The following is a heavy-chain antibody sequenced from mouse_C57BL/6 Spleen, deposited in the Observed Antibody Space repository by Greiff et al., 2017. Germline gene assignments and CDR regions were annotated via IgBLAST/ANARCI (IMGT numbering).Heavy chain of an antibody. Sequence: QVQLQQPGAELVKPGASVKLSCKASGYTFTSYWMHWVKQRPGQGLEWIGMIHPNSGSTNYNEKFKSKATLTVDKSSSTAYMQLSSLTSEDSAVYYCARSLYYYGSESDWFAYWGQGTLVTVSA. V-gene: IGHV1-64*01. CDR1: GYTFTSYW. J-gene: IGHJ3*01. CDR2: IHPNSGST. D-gene: IGHD1-1*01. CDR3: ARSLYYYGSESDWFAY.